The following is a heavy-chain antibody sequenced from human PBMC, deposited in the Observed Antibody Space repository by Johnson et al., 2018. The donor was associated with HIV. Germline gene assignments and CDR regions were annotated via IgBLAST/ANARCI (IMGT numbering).Heavy chain of an antibody. J-gene: IGHJ3*02. Sequence: QVQLVESGGGVVQPGRSLRLSCAASGFTFSNAWMSWVRQAPGKGLEWVAVISYDGSNKYYADSVKGRFTISRDNSKNTLYLKMNSLRAEDTAVYYCARDRGYYDRSGGDAFDIWGQGTMVTVSS. V-gene: IGHV3-30*03. CDR1: GFTFSNAW. CDR2: ISYDGSNK. D-gene: IGHD3-22*01. CDR3: ARDRGYYDRSGGDAFDI.